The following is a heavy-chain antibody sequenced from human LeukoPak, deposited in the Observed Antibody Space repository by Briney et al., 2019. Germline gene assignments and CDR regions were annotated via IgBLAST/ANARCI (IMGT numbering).Heavy chain of an antibody. D-gene: IGHD2-15*01. V-gene: IGHV3-23*01. CDR1: GFTFSSYV. CDR2: ISGSGGST. J-gene: IGHJ6*02. Sequence: GGSLRLSCAASGFTFSSYVMSWVRRAPGKGLEWVSAISGSGGSTYYADSAKGRFTISRDNSKNTLYLQMNSLRAEDTAVYYCAKDAYCSGGSCYIYYYYGMDVWGQGTTVTVSS. CDR3: AKDAYCSGGSCYIYYYYGMDV.